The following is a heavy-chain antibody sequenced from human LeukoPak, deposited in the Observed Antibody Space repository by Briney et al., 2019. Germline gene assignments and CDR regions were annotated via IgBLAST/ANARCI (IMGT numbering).Heavy chain of an antibody. J-gene: IGHJ3*02. CDR1: GGTFSSYA. V-gene: IGHV1-69*13. CDR2: IIPIFGTA. Sequence: SVKVSCKASGGTFSSYAISWVRQAPGQGREWMGGIIPIFGTANYAQKFQGRVTITADESTSTAYMELSSLRSEDTAVYYCARGRPANGGAFAIWGQGTMVTVSS. CDR3: ARGRPANGGAFAI. D-gene: IGHD3-10*01.